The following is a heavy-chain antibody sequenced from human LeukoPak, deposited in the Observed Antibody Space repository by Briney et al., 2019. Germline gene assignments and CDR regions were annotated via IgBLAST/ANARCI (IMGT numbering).Heavy chain of an antibody. Sequence: QSGGSLRLSCAASGFTFSSYPMSWVRQAPGKGLEWVSAISGSGGSTYYADSVKGRFTISRDNSKNTLYLQMNSLRAEDTAVYYCAKGGLMATFGIWGLGTIVTVSS. CDR2: ISGSGGST. CDR3: AKGGLMATFGI. J-gene: IGHJ3*02. V-gene: IGHV3-23*01. D-gene: IGHD2-8*01. CDR1: GFTFSSYP.